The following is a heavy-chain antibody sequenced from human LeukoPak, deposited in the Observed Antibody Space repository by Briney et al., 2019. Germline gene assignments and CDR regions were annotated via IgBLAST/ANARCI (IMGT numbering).Heavy chain of an antibody. CDR3: AKEERKDFYYFDY. Sequence: SVKVSCKASGGSXSNYGINGVRQAPGQGLEWMGRIIPILGIANYAQKLQGRVTITADKSTSTAYMELSSLRSEDTAVYYCAKEERKDFYYFDYWGQGTLVTVSS. CDR1: GGSXSNYG. D-gene: IGHD1-1*01. J-gene: IGHJ4*02. CDR2: IIPILGIA. V-gene: IGHV1-69*04.